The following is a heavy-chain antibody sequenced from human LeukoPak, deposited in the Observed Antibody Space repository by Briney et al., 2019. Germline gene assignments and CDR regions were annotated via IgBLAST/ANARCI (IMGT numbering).Heavy chain of an antibody. V-gene: IGHV1-46*01. CDR2: INPSGGST. CDR1: GYTFTSYY. Sequence: ASVKVSCKASGYTFTSYYMHWVRQAPGQGLEWMGIINPSGGSTSYAQKFQGRVTMTRDTSISTAYMELTSLRSDDTAVYYCAREWVVLAAAIFYWGQGTLVTVSS. D-gene: IGHD2-15*01. J-gene: IGHJ4*02. CDR3: AREWVVLAAAIFY.